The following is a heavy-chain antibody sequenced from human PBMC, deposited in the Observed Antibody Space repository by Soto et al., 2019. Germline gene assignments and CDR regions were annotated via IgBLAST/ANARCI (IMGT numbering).Heavy chain of an antibody. CDR2: IYESGST. D-gene: IGHD4-4*01. Sequence: PSETLSLTCTVSGGSISGYSWSWIRQPPGKGLEWIGYIYESGSTYYNPSLKSRVTISVDTSKNQFSLKLSSVTAADTAVYYCARALYSSFPRYYYYGMDVWGQGTTVTVSS. J-gene: IGHJ6*02. V-gene: IGHV4-30-2*05. CDR3: ARALYSSFPRYYYYGMDV. CDR1: GGSISGYS.